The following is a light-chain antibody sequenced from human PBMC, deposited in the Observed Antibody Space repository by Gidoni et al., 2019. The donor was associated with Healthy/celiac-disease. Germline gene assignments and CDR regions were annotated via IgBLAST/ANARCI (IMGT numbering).Light chain of an antibody. CDR2: DAS. J-gene: IGKJ5*01. CDR1: QDISNY. Sequence: DIQMTHSPSSLSASVGDRVTITCQASQDISNYLNWYQQKPGKAPKLLIYDASNLETGVPSRFSGSGAGTDFTFTISSLQHEDIATYYCQQYDNLPITFGQXTRLEIK. V-gene: IGKV1-33*01. CDR3: QQYDNLPIT.